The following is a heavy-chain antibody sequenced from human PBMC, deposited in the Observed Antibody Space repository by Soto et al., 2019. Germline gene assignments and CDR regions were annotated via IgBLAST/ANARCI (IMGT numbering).Heavy chain of an antibody. J-gene: IGHJ6*02. CDR2: IWYDGSNK. D-gene: IGHD2-15*01. Sequence: GGSLRLSCAASGFTFSSYGMHWVRQAPGKGLEWVAVIWYDGSNKYYADSVKGRFTISRDNSKNTLYLQMNSLRAEDTAVYYCARDNDCSGGSCYYYYYGMDVWGQGTTVTVSS. CDR3: ARDNDCSGGSCYYYYYGMDV. V-gene: IGHV3-33*01. CDR1: GFTFSSYG.